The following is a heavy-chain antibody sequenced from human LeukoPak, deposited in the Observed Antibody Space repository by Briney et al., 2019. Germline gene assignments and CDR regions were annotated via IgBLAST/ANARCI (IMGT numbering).Heavy chain of an antibody. CDR1: GFTFSDYY. CDR3: AKDSSVYYYDSTLYFDY. Sequence: GGSLRLSCAASGFTFSDYYMSWIRQAPGKGLEWVSYISSSGSTIYYADSVKGRFTISRDNAKNSLYLQMNSLRAEDTAVYYCAKDSSVYYYDSTLYFDYWGQGTLVTVSS. CDR2: ISSSGSTI. J-gene: IGHJ4*02. D-gene: IGHD3-22*01. V-gene: IGHV3-11*01.